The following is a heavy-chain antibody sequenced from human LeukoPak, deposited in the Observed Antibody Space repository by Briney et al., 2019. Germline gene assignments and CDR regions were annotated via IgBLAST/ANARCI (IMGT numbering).Heavy chain of an antibody. CDR3: AKDRSSTVVAPEDAFDI. V-gene: IGHV3-23*01. J-gene: IGHJ3*02. CDR1: GFTFSSYA. Sequence: GGSLRLSCAAYGFTFSSYAMSWVRQTPGKGLEWVSAISGSGGSTYYVDSVKGRFTISRDHSKHTLYLQMHSLRAEATALYYCAKDRSSTVVAPEDAFDIWGQGTMVTVSS. CDR2: ISGSGGST. D-gene: IGHD4-23*01.